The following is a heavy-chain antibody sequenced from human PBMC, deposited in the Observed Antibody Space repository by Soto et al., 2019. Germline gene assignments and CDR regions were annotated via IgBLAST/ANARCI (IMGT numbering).Heavy chain of an antibody. Sequence: GGSLRLSCAASGFTFSSYGMHWVRQAPGKGLEWVAVISYDGSNKYYADSVKGRFTISRDNSKNTLYLQMNSLRAEDTAVYYCAKTSRVPSGYYYYMDVWGKGTTVTVSS. CDR3: AKTSRVPSGYYYYMDV. CDR1: GFTFSSYG. J-gene: IGHJ6*03. V-gene: IGHV3-30*18. CDR2: ISYDGSNK.